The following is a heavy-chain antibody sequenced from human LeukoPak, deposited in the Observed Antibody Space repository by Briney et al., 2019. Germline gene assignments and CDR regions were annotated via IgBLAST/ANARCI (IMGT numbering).Heavy chain of an antibody. Sequence: SETLSLTCTVSGGSISSGSYYWSWIRQPAGKGLEWIGRIYTSGSTNYNPSLKSRVTISVDTSKNQFSLKLSSVTAADTAVYYCAREGSYGAFDIWAKGQWSPSPQ. CDR1: GGSISSGSYY. V-gene: IGHV4-61*02. D-gene: IGHD1-26*01. J-gene: IGHJ3*02. CDR3: AREGSYGAFDI. CDR2: IYTSGST.